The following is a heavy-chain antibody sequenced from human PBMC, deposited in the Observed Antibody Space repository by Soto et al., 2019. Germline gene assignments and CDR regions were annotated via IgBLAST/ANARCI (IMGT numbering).Heavy chain of an antibody. D-gene: IGHD3-10*01. CDR1: GAIVTSGENY. CDR2: IYDSGVT. CDR3: VRDLAHGCTGNV. V-gene: IGHV4-30-4*08. Sequence: QVQLQESGPGLVKPSQTLSLACSVSGAIVTSGENYWSWVRQPPGKGLEWLGYIYDSGVTSYTQALKSRVSLSLDRPNNLVSLKLRSVTAADTAVYFCVRDLAHGCTGNVWGHGTLVTVSS. J-gene: IGHJ3*01.